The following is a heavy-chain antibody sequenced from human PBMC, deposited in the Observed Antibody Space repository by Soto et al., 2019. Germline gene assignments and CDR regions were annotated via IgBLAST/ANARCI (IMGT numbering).Heavy chain of an antibody. D-gene: IGHD2-2*01. J-gene: IGHJ6*03. CDR1: GGSFSGYY. CDR3: ARAYCSSTSCYRAYYYYMDV. CDR2: INHSGST. V-gene: IGHV4-34*01. Sequence: SETLSLTCAVYGGSFSGYYWSWIRQPPWKGLEWIGEINHSGSTNYNPSLKSRVTISVDTSKNQFSLKLSSVTAADTAVYYCARAYCSSTSCYRAYYYYMDVWGKGTTVTVSS.